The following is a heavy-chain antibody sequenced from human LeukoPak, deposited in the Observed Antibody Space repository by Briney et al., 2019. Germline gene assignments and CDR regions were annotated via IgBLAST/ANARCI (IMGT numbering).Heavy chain of an antibody. CDR3: ANGYHSGSYFAL. Sequence: GGSLRLSCAASGFTFSSFAMSWVRQPPGKGLEWVSGISVSGGSTYHADSVRGRFTISRGNSKNTLSLQMNSLRGEDTAVYYCANGYHSGSYFALWGQGTLVTVSS. V-gene: IGHV3-23*01. J-gene: IGHJ4*02. CDR1: GFTFSSFA. CDR2: ISVSGGST. D-gene: IGHD3-10*01.